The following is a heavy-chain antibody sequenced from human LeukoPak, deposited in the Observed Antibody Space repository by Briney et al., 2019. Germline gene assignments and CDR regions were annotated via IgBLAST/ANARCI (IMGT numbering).Heavy chain of an antibody. CDR2: ISRSSSDI. J-gene: IGHJ4*02. CDR3: VRDPNWGNDH. CDR1: GFTFSSYS. Sequence: GGSLRLSCAASGFTFSSYSMNWVRQAPGKGLEWVSAISRSSSDIYYADSVKGRFTISRDNAKNMLYLQMNSLRAEDTAVYYCVRDPNWGNDHWGQGILVTVSS. V-gene: IGHV3-21*01. D-gene: IGHD7-27*01.